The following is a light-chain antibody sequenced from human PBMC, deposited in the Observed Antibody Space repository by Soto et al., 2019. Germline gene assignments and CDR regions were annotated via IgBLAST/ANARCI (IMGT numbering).Light chain of an antibody. CDR3: QSYDSIKGV. Sequence: NFMLTQPHSVSESPGKTVTISCTRSSGSIASNYVQWYQQRPGSAPTTVIYEDNQRPSGVPDRFSGSIDSSSNSASLTISGLKTEDEADYYGQSYDSIKGVFGGWTKLTVL. CDR2: EDN. V-gene: IGLV6-57*03. CDR1: SGSIASNY. J-gene: IGLJ2*01.